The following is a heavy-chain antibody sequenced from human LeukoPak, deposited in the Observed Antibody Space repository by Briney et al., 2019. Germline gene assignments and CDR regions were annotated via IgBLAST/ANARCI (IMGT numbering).Heavy chain of an antibody. D-gene: IGHD6-13*01. V-gene: IGHV1-8*03. Sequence: ASVKVCCKASGYTFTFYDINWVRQAPGQGLEWMGWINPNSGNTGYAQKFQGRVTITRNTSINTAYMELSSLRSEDTAVYYCARADSSSWYFRVNYYMDVWGKGTTVAVSS. CDR2: INPNSGNT. CDR3: ARADSSSWYFRVNYYMDV. J-gene: IGHJ6*03. CDR1: GYTFTFYD.